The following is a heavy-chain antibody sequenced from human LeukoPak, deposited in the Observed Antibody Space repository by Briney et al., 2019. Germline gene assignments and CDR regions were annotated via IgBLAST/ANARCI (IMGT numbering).Heavy chain of an antibody. Sequence: SETLSLTGTVSGGSISSSSYYWGWIRQPPGKGLEWIGSIYYSGSTYYNPSLKSRVTISVDTSKNQFSLKLSSVTAADTAVYYCARVDCSSTSCYHFDYWGQGTLVTVSS. CDR3: ARVDCSSTSCYHFDY. J-gene: IGHJ4*02. CDR1: GGSISSSSYY. D-gene: IGHD2-2*01. CDR2: IYYSGST. V-gene: IGHV4-39*01.